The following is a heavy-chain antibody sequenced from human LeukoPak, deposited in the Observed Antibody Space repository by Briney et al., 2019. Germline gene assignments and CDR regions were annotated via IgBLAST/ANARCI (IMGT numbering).Heavy chain of an antibody. D-gene: IGHD4-17*01. CDR3: ARDRLGGDLTGESLY. V-gene: IGHV1-18*01. CDR2: ISAYNGNT. CDR1: GYPFDNFG. J-gene: IGHJ4*02. Sequence: ASVEVSCKASGYPFDNFGLTWVRQAPGQGLEWMGWISAYNGNTHYAQKFRGRLTMTTDTSTTTAYLELRSLKPDDTAVYYCARDRLGGDLTGESLYWGQGTLVTVSS.